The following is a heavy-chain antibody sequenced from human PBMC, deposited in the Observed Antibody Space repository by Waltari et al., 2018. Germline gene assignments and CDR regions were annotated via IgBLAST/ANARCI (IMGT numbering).Heavy chain of an antibody. CDR2: IHYRGTN. CDR1: DGYISSDRYY. V-gene: IGHV4-39*07. D-gene: IGHD3-3*01. CDR3: AGVKRIVTIVGLVPATFDC. J-gene: IGHJ4*02. Sequence: QLQEQESGPRLVKPSETLSLTCIITDGYISSDRYYSGWIRQTPGKRLEWIGSIHYRGTNRHTPSLKRHVPMTIATTKHRSSLNLSSLTASDTAVYYCAGVKRIVTIVGLVPATFDCWGQGTRVPVSS.